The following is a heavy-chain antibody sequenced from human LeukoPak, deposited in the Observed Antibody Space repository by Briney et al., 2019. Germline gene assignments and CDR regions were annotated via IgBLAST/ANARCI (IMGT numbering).Heavy chain of an antibody. D-gene: IGHD3-22*01. J-gene: IGHJ4*02. CDR3: ARGATMIVASFDY. Sequence: GASVKVSCKASGGTFSSYAICWVRQAPGQGLEWMGGIIPIFGTANYAQKFQGRVTITADESTSTAYMELSSLRSEDTAVYYCARGATMIVASFDYWGQGTLVTVSS. V-gene: IGHV1-69*01. CDR1: GGTFSSYA. CDR2: IIPIFGTA.